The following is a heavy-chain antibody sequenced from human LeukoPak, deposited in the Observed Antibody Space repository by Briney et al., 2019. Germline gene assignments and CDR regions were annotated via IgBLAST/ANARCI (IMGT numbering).Heavy chain of an antibody. CDR3: ARDNWNYGSSMDV. V-gene: IGHV4-30-4*01. Sequence: SQTLSLTCTVSGGSISSGDYYWSWIRQPPGKGLEWIGYIYYSGSTNYNPSLKSRVTVSVDTSKNQFSLKLSSVTAADTAVYYCARDNWNYGSSMDVWGQGTTVTVSS. CDR1: GGSISSGDYY. J-gene: IGHJ6*02. D-gene: IGHD1-7*01. CDR2: IYYSGST.